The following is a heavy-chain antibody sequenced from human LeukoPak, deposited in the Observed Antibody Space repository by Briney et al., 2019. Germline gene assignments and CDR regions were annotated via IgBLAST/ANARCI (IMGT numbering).Heavy chain of an antibody. Sequence: KVGESLKTSCKGSGYSFTSYWIGWVRQMPGKGLEWMGIIYPGDSDIRYSPSFQGQVTISVDKSMSTAYLQWSSLKASDTAMYYCGRGARAAFDIWGQGTMVTVSS. CDR1: GYSFTSYW. CDR3: GRGARAAFDI. V-gene: IGHV5-51*01. J-gene: IGHJ3*02. CDR2: IYPGDSDI. D-gene: IGHD1-26*01.